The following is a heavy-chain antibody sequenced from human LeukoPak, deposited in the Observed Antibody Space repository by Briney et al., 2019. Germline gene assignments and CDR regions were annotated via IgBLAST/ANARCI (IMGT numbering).Heavy chain of an antibody. CDR1: GGSISSYY. J-gene: IGHJ1*01. Sequence: SETLSLTCTVSGGSISSYYWSWIRQPPGKGLEWIGYIYYSGSTKYNPSLKSRVTISVDTSKNQFSLKLSSVTAADTAVYYCARGDCWSGDLFQHWGQGTLVTVSS. CDR2: IYYSGST. D-gene: IGHD3-3*01. CDR3: ARGDCWSGDLFQH. V-gene: IGHV4-59*01.